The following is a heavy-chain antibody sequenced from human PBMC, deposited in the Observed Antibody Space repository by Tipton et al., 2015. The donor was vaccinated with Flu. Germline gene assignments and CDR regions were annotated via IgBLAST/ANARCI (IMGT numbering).Heavy chain of an antibody. V-gene: IGHV3-21*01. D-gene: IGHD5-18*01. CDR2: ISSSGSYT. J-gene: IGHJ4*02. CDR3: ARGPPGGVDTSMVKPPDY. Sequence: SLRLSCAASRFTFSSHSVIWVRQAPGKGLEWVSSISSSGSYTHYADAVKGRFTISRDNAKDSLYLQMNSLRAEDTAVYYCARGPPGGVDTSMVKPPDYWGQGTLVTVSS. CDR1: RFTFSSHS.